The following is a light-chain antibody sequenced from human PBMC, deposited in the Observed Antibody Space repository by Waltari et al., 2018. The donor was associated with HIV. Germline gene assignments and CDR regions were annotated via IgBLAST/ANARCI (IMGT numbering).Light chain of an antibody. J-gene: IGKJ1*01. Sequence: DIHLTPAPSTLSASVGHSLTIPCRASQSIYTSLAWYQQQPGKAPKLLIYKASSLKSGVPSRFSGRGSGTDFTLTISSLQSDDFATYYCQNYNAYATFGQGTKVEIK. CDR3: QNYNAYAT. V-gene: IGKV1-5*03. CDR1: QSIYTS. CDR2: KAS.